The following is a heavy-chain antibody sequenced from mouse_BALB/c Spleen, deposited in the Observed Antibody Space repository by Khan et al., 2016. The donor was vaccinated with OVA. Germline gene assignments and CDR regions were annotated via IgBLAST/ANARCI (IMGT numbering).Heavy chain of an antibody. J-gene: IGHJ2*01. CDR1: GYTFINYW. CDR3: ARRGLRWDFDY. V-gene: IGHV1-7*01. Sequence: QVRLQQSGAELAKPGASVKMSCKASGYTFINYWILWVKQRPGQGLEWIGYINPSTGYTEYNQNFKDKATLTADKSSSTACMQLSSLTSEDSAVYYCARRGLRWDFDYWGQGTTLTVSS. D-gene: IGHD1-1*01. CDR2: INPSTGYT.